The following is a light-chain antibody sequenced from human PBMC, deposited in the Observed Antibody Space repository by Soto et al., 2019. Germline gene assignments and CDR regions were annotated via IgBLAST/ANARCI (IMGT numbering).Light chain of an antibody. CDR3: QQYNNWPQT. CDR2: GAS. CDR1: QAINNN. V-gene: IGKV3-15*01. Sequence: TPAPDTLSVSPGERATLSCRASQAINNNVAWYQLKDGQVPRLLIYGASTRAADVPARFSGGGSGTEFTLTISSLQSEDVAEYHCQQYNNWPQTLGQGTKVDTK. J-gene: IGKJ1*01.